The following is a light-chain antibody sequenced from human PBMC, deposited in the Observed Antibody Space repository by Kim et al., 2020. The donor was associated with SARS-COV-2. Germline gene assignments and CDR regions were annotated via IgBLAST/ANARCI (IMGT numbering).Light chain of an antibody. CDR2: GKN. CDR1: SLRSYY. CDR3: NSRDSSGNPHVV. Sequence: SSELTQDPAVSVALGQTVRITCQGDSLRSYYASWYQQKPGQAPVLVIYGKNNRPSGIPDRFSGSSSGNTASLTITGAQAGDEADYYCNSRDSSGNPHVVFGGGTQLTVL. J-gene: IGLJ2*01. V-gene: IGLV3-19*01.